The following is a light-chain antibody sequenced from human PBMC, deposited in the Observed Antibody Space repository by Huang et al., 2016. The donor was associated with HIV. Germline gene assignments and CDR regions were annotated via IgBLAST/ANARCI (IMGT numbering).Light chain of an antibody. CDR3: QQYGSSPNT. V-gene: IGKV3-20*01. CDR2: GAS. J-gene: IGKJ3*01. CDR1: QSVRSNY. Sequence: EIVLTQSPGTLSLSPGERATLSCRASQSVRSNYLAWYQQKPGQAPRLLIYGASSRATGIPDRFSGSGSGTDFTLTISRLEPEDFAVYYCQQYGSSPNTFGPGTKVDIK.